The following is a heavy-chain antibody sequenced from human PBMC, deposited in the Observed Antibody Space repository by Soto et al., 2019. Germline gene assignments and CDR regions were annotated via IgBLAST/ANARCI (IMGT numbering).Heavy chain of an antibody. CDR1: GGFVSSSFYY. D-gene: IGHD3-22*01. Sequence: QLQLQESGPGLVKPSETLSLMCNVSGGFVSSSFYYWGWIRQPPGKGLEWIGSIYYRGTTYCSASLKSRVTISVDTSENHFSRRLSSVTAADTAVYYCARYTSHFYDSGVYGGYYLDDWGQGTLVTVSS. CDR3: ARYTSHFYDSGVYGGYYLDD. J-gene: IGHJ4*02. V-gene: IGHV4-39*01. CDR2: IYYRGTT.